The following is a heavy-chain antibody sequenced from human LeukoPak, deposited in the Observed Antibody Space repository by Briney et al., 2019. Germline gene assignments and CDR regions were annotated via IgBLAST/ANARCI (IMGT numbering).Heavy chain of an antibody. D-gene: IGHD5/OR15-5a*01. V-gene: IGHV4-34*01. CDR1: GGSFSGYF. Sequence: SETLALSWAFYGGSFSGYFWSLIRQPPGEGLEWIGEINHSGSTNYNPSLKSRVTISVDTSKNHFSLKLSSVTAADTAVYYCARDSVYWGQGTLVAVSS. CDR2: INHSGST. CDR3: ARDSVY. J-gene: IGHJ4*02.